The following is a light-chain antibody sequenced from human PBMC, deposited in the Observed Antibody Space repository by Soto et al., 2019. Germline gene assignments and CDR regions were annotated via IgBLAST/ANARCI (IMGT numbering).Light chain of an antibody. Sequence: QTALTQPASVSWSPGKSINISCTGTSSDVGGYNYVSWYQPHPGKAPKLMIYDVSNRPSGVSNRFSGSKSGNTASLTISGLQAEDEADYYCSSYTSSSTVVFGGGTKVTVL. CDR1: SSDVGGYNY. CDR3: SSYTSSSTVV. V-gene: IGLV2-14*01. J-gene: IGLJ2*01. CDR2: DVS.